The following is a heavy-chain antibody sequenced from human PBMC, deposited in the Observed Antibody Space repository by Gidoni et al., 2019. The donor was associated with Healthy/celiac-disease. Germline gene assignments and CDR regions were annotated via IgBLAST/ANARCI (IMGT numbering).Heavy chain of an antibody. CDR3: ARGGYQLPKRGYYGMDV. V-gene: IGHV4-34*01. CDR2: INHSGST. J-gene: IGHJ6*02. D-gene: IGHD2-2*01. Sequence: LEWIGEINHSGSTNYNPSLKSRVTISVDTSKNQFSLKLSSVTAADTAVYYCARGGYQLPKRGYYGMDVWGQGTTVTVSS.